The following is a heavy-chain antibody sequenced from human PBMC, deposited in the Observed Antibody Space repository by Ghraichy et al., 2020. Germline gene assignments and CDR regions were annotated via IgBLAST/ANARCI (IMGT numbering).Heavy chain of an antibody. CDR3: ARTHGYCSGGTCYYYGKDV. CDR2: ARNKVNSYTT. J-gene: IGHJ6*02. CDR1: GFRYSDHY. V-gene: IGHV3-72*01. D-gene: IGHD2-15*01. Sequence: GESLNISCAGSGFRYSDHYMDWVRQAPGKGLEWVGRARNKVNSYTTEYAASVKGRFTISRDDSDNSLYLQMNSLKTEDTAVYYCARTHGYCSGGTCYYYGKDVWGQGTTVTVSS.